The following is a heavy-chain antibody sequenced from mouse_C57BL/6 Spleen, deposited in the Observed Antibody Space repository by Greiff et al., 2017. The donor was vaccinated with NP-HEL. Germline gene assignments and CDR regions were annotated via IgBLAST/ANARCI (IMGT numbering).Heavy chain of an antibody. V-gene: IGHV1-82*01. CDR1: GYAFSSSW. Sequence: QVQLQQSGPELVKPGASVKISCKASGYAFSSSWMNWVKQRPGKGLEWIGQIYPGDGDTNYNGKFKGKATLTADKSSSTAYMQLSSLTSEDSAVYFCARLLPFDYWGQGTTLTVSS. CDR3: ARLLPFDY. D-gene: IGHD1-1*01. CDR2: IYPGDGDT. J-gene: IGHJ2*01.